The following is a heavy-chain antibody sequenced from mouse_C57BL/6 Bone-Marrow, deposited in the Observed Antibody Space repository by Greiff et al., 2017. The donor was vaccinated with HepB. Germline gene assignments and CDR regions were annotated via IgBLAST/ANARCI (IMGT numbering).Heavy chain of an antibody. D-gene: IGHD1-1*01. CDR3: ARITTVVADYAMDY. V-gene: IGHV5-12*01. CDR2: ISTGGGST. J-gene: IGHJ4*01. Sequence: EVKLVESGGGLVQPGGSLKLSCAASGFTFSDYYMYWVRQTPEKRLEWVAYISTGGGSTYYPDTVKGRFTISRDNAKNTLYLQMSRLKSEDTAMYYCARITTVVADYAMDYWGQGTSVTVSS. CDR1: GFTFSDYY.